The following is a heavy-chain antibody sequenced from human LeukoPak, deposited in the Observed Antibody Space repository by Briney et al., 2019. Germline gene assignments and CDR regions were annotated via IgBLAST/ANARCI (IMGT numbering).Heavy chain of an antibody. J-gene: IGHJ4*02. CDR2: INSDGGTT. Sequence: GGSLRLSCAASGFTFGTYWIHWVRQAPGKGLVWVSGINSDGGTTTYADSVKGRFTISRDNAKNTLYLQMNNLRAEDTAIYYCATDYYVSGGYYRLFYWGQGTLVTVSS. D-gene: IGHD3-10*01. CDR3: ATDYYVSGGYYRLFY. V-gene: IGHV3-74*01. CDR1: GFTFGTYW.